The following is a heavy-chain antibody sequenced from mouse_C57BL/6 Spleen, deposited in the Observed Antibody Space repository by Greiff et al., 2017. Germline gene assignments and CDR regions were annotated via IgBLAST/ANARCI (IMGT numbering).Heavy chain of an antibody. CDR3: AREGKDYLDY. D-gene: IGHD2-1*01. CDR2: IHPNSGST. CDR1: GYTFTSYW. J-gene: IGHJ2*01. V-gene: IGHV1-64*01. Sequence: QVQLQQSGAELVKPGASVKLSCKASGYTFTSYWMHWVKQRPGQGLEWIGMIHPNSGSTNYNEKFKSKATLTVDKSSSTAYMQLSSLTSEDSAVYYCAREGKDYLDYWGQGTTLTVSS.